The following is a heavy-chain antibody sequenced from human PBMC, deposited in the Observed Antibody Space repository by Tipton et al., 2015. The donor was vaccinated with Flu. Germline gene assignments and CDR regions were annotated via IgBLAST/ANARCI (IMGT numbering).Heavy chain of an antibody. V-gene: IGHV3-15*01. CDR1: GFTFSNAW. J-gene: IGHJ4*02. CDR2: IKSKTDGGTT. D-gene: IGHD3-22*01. Sequence: LTCAASGFTFSNAWMSWVRQAPGKGLEWVGRIKSKTDGGTTDYAAPVKGRFTISRDDSKNTLYLQMNSLKTEDTAVYYCTTDTYYYDSSGYYPFDYWGQGTLVTVPS. CDR3: TTDTYYYDSSGYYPFDY.